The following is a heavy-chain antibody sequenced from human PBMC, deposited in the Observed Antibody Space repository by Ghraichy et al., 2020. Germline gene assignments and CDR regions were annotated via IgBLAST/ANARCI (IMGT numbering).Heavy chain of an antibody. Sequence: VKVSCRTSGYSFTNYGITWVRQAPGQGLEWMGWITTSKGNTHSAQKLQGRVTMTTDTSTGTVYMELTSLTYDDTAVYYCARGINYFDPWGQGTLVTVSS. D-gene: IGHD1-7*01. CDR2: ITTSKGNT. V-gene: IGHV1-18*01. CDR1: GYSFTNYG. CDR3: ARGINYFDP. J-gene: IGHJ5*02.